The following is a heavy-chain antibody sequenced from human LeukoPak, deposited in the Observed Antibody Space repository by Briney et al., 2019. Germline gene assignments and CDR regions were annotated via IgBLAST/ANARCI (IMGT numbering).Heavy chain of an antibody. D-gene: IGHD1-14*01. CDR2: IHTSRST. CDR1: GGSITSGTYY. CDR3: ARVRRSRLAELDY. J-gene: IGHJ4*02. V-gene: IGHV4-61*02. Sequence: PSETLSLTCAVSGGSITSGTYYWTWIRQPAGKGLEWIGRIHTSRSTNYNPSLDSRVTISLDTSKNQFSLKLSSVTAADTAVYYCARVRRSRLAELDYWGQGTLVTVSS.